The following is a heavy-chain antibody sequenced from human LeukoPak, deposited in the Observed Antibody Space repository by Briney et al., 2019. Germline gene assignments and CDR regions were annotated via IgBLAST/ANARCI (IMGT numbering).Heavy chain of an antibody. CDR2: INHSGST. CDR1: GGSFSGYY. Sequence: SETLSLTCAVYGGSFSGYYWSWIRQPPGKGLEWIGEINHSGSTNYNPSLKSRVTISVDTSKNQFSLKLSSVTAADTAVYYCARRNYYFDYWGQGTLVTVSS. J-gene: IGHJ4*02. D-gene: IGHD5-24*01. V-gene: IGHV4-34*01. CDR3: ARRNYYFDY.